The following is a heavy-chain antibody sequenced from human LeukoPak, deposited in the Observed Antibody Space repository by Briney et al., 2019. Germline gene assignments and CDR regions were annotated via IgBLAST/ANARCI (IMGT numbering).Heavy chain of an antibody. CDR1: GFTFSSYW. Sequence: GSLRLSCAASGFTFSSYWMSWVRQAPGEGLEWVAKINQDGTEKAYVDSVRGRFTISRDNAKNSLFLQMNSLKTEDTAVYHYTRDRGAYNLYDYWGQGTLVTVSS. CDR3: TRDRGAYNLYDY. J-gene: IGHJ4*02. CDR2: INQDGTEK. V-gene: IGHV3-7*03. D-gene: IGHD1-1*01.